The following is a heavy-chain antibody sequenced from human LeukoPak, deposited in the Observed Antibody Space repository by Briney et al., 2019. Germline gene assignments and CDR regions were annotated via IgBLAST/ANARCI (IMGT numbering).Heavy chain of an antibody. CDR2: IYYSGIGTIFYNERT. Sequence: SSETLSLTCTVSGGSISSSSYYWGWIRQPPGKGLEWIGSIYYSGIGTIFYNERTYYNPFLKSRVIISADTSKNQFSLKLSSVTAADTAVYYCARGYCSGGSCYVRRGMDVWGQGTTVTVSS. CDR1: GGSISSSSYY. V-gene: IGHV4-39*01. CDR3: ARGYCSGGSCYVRRGMDV. D-gene: IGHD2-15*01. J-gene: IGHJ6*02.